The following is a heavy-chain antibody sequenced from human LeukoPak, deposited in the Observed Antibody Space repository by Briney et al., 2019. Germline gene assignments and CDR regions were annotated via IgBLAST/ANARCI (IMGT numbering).Heavy chain of an antibody. J-gene: IGHJ5*02. CDR2: IYTSGST. D-gene: IGHD3-22*01. Sequence: SETLSLTCTVSGVSISSYYWSWIRQPAGKGLEWIGRIYTSGSTNYNPSLKSRVTISVDTSKNQFSLKLSSVTAADTAVYYCARDRYYYDSSGYYGSLDPWGQGTLVTVSS. CDR1: GVSISSYY. V-gene: IGHV4-4*07. CDR3: ARDRYYYDSSGYYGSLDP.